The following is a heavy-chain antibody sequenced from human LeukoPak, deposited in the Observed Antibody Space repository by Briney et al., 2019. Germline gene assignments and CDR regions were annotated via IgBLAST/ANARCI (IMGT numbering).Heavy chain of an antibody. CDR2: INNDGSTT. CDR1: GFSLRNYR. J-gene: IGHJ4*02. V-gene: IGHV3-74*01. Sequence: GGSLRLSCAASGFSLRNYRMHCVPPAPGKGLVWVSYINNDGSTTIHVASVKGRFTISRDNAKNTLYLQMNGLRAEDTAVYYCAKDRRSSSWYGGGFDYWGQGTLVTVSS. D-gene: IGHD6-13*01. CDR3: AKDRRSSSWYGGGFDY.